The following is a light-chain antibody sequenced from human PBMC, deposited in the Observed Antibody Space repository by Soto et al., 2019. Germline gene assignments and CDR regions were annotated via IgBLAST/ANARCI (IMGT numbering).Light chain of an antibody. CDR2: DAS. J-gene: IGKJ1*01. Sequence: IQMTQSPSTLSASVGDIVTITCRASQSISSWLAWYQQKPGKAPKLLIYDASSLESGVPSRFSGSGSGTEFTLTISSLQPDDFATYYCQQYNSYSWTFGQGTKVDIK. V-gene: IGKV1-5*01. CDR1: QSISSW. CDR3: QQYNSYSWT.